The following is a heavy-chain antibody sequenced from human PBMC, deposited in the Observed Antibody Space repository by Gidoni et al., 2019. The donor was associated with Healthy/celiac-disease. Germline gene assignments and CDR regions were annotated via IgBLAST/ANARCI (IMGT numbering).Heavy chain of an antibody. V-gene: IGHV3-33*08. Sequence: QVQLVDSGGGVVQPGRSLRLSCAASGFTFSSYGMHWVRQAPGKGLEWVAVIWYDGSNKYYADSVKGRFTISRDNSKNTLYLQMNSLRAEDTAVYYCARDPSTYYFDYWGQGTLVTVSS. CDR2: IWYDGSNK. CDR1: GFTFSSYG. J-gene: IGHJ4*02. CDR3: ARDPSTYYFDY.